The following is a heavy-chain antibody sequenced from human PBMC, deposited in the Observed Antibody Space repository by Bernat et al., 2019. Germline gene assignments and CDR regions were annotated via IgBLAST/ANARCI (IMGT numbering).Heavy chain of an antibody. CDR1: GFTFSSYD. D-gene: IGHD4-11*01. J-gene: IGHJ6*02. V-gene: IGHV3-13*05. CDR2: IGTSDDP. Sequence: EVQLVESGGDLVQPGGSLRLSCAASGFTFSSYDMHWVRQVSGEGLEWVSAIGTSDDPYYSDSVKGRFTISRENAKNSLYLQMNSLRDEDTAVYYCARAPLQVYYYGMDVWGQGTTVTVSS. CDR3: ARAPLQVYYYGMDV.